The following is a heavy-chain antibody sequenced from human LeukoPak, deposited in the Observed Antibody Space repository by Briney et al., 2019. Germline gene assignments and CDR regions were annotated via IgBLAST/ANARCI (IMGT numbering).Heavy chain of an antibody. J-gene: IGHJ4*02. CDR2: IYHSGST. CDR1: SGSIISSNW. CDR3: VRGGYCSSTSCYVFDS. D-gene: IGHD2-2*01. Sequence: SETLSLTCAVSSGSIISSNWWSWVRQPPGKGLNWIGEIYHSGSTNYNPSLKSRVTISVDKSKSRFSLELTSVTAADTALYYCVRGGYCSSTSCYVFDSWGQGTLVTVSS. V-gene: IGHV4-4*02.